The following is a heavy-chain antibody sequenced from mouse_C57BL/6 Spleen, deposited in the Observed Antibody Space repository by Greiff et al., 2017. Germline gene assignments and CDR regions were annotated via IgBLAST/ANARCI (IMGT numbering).Heavy chain of an antibody. D-gene: IGHD1-1*02. CDR1: GYTFTSYW. V-gene: IGHV1-50*01. J-gene: IGHJ3*01. Sequence: QVQLQQPGAELVKPGASVKLSCKASGYTFTSYWMQWVKQRPGQGLEWIGEIDPSDSYTNYNQKFKGKATLTVDTSSSTAYMQLSSLTSEDSAVYYSARERITMVKGFAYWGQGTLVTVSA. CDR2: IDPSDSYT. CDR3: ARERITMVKGFAY.